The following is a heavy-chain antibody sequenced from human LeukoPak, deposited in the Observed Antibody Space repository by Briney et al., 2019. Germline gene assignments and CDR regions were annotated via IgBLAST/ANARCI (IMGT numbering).Heavy chain of an antibody. Sequence: ASVKVSCKASGYTFTSYGISWVRQAPGQGLEWMGWISAYNGNTNYAQKLQGRVTMTTDTSTSTAYMELRSLRSDDTAVYYCARYGVPVGYSSSWYYFDYWGQGTLVTVSS. CDR1: GYTFTSYG. V-gene: IGHV1-18*01. D-gene: IGHD6-13*01. J-gene: IGHJ4*02. CDR2: ISAYNGNT. CDR3: ARYGVPVGYSSSWYYFDY.